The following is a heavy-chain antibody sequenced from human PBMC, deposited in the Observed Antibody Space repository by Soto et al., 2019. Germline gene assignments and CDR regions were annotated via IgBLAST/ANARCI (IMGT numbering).Heavy chain of an antibody. J-gene: IGHJ4*02. D-gene: IGHD2-8*02. CDR2: INHSGST. CDR3: ARDKITGLFDY. CDR1: GGSFSGYY. Sequence: QVQLQQWGAGLLKPSETLSLTCAVYGGSFSGYYWTWIRQPPGTGLEWLGEINHSGSTNYNQSLKSRVTISVDTSKNQFSLKLTSVTAADTAVYYCARDKITGLFDYWGQGTLVTVSS. V-gene: IGHV4-34*01.